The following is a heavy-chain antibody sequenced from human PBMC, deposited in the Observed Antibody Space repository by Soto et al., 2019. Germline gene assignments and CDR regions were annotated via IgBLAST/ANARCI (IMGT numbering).Heavy chain of an antibody. CDR2: LYNTGST. D-gene: IGHD2-21*02. Sequence: PSETLSLTFTVSDDSVSSSGYYWSWIRQAPGKGLEWIGYLYNTGSTIYNPSLKSRVTISVDTSKNQFSLKMNSVTAADTAVYYCARDLWGYCGVDCNPLDVWAQGTTVTVSS. CDR3: ARDLWGYCGVDCNPLDV. J-gene: IGHJ6*01. CDR1: DDSVSSSGYY. V-gene: IGHV4-61*08.